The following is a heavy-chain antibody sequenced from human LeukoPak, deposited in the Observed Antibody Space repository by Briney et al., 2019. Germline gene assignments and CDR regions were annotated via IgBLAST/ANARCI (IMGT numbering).Heavy chain of an antibody. D-gene: IGHD6-19*01. CDR2: INPNSGGT. CDR3: ARATGYRSGCYNS. J-gene: IGHJ4*02. Sequence: ASVKVSCKASGYTFTGYYMHWVRQAPGQGLEWMGWINPNSGGTNYAQKFQGRVTMTSDTSISTAYMELSRLRSDDTAVYYCARATGYRSGCYNSWGQGTLVTVSS. V-gene: IGHV1-2*02. CDR1: GYTFTGYY.